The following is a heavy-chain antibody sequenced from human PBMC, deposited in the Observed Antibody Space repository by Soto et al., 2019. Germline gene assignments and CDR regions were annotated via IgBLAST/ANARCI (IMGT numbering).Heavy chain of an antibody. D-gene: IGHD4-4*01. CDR3: ASSTVTPSYGMDV. CDR2: ISYDGSNK. CDR1: GFTFSSYA. Sequence: GGSLRLSCAASGFTFSSYAMHWVRQAPGKGLEWVAVISYDGSNKYYADSVKGRFTISRDNSKNTLYLQMNSLRAEDTAVYYCASSTVTPSYGMDVWGQGTTVTVSS. V-gene: IGHV3-30*04. J-gene: IGHJ6*02.